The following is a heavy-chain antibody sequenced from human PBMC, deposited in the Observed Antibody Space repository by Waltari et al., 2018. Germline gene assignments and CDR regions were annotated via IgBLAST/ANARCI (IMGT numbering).Heavy chain of an antibody. CDR1: GFPFSRYE. V-gene: IGHV3-48*03. CDR2: ISSSGSTI. Sequence: EVQLVESGGGLVQPGGSLRLSLAASGFPFSRYELNWVRQAPGKGLEWVSYISSSGSTIYYADSVKGRFTISRDNAKNSLYLQMNSLRAEDTAVYYCARVEIGGDFDPWGQGTLVTVSS. CDR3: ARVEIGGDFDP. J-gene: IGHJ5*02. D-gene: IGHD3-16*01.